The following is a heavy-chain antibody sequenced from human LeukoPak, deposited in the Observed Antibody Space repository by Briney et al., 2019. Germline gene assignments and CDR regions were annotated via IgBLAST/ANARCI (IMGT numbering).Heavy chain of an antibody. CDR3: ARHAAVAYFDILTEEDY. V-gene: IGHV4-34*01. J-gene: IGHJ4*02. D-gene: IGHD3-9*01. CDR1: GFTFSSYS. CDR2: INHSGST. Sequence: PGGSLRLSCAASGFTFSSYSMNWVRQPPGKGLEWIGEINHSGSTNYNPSLKSRVTISVDTSKNQFSLKLSSMTAADTAVYYCARHAAVAYFDILTEEDYWGQGTLVTVSS.